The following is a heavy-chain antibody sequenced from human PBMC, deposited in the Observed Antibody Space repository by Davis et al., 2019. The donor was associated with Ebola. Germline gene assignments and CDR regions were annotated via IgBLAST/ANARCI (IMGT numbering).Heavy chain of an antibody. V-gene: IGHV4-61*01. CDR3: ARRRNGGWYAIDY. D-gene: IGHD6-19*01. CDR2: IYYSGST. Sequence: MPSETLSLTCTVSGGSVSSGSYYWSWIRQPPGKGLEWIGYIYYSGSTNYNPSLKSRVTISVDTSKNQFSLKLSSVTAADTAVYYCARRRNGGWYAIDYWGQGTLVTVSS. CDR1: GGSVSSGSYY. J-gene: IGHJ4*02.